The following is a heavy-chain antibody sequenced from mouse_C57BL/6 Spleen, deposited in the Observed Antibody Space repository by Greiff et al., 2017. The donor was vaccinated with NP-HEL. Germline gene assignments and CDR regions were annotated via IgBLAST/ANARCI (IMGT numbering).Heavy chain of an antibody. CDR3: ASSDDYVEGFAY. D-gene: IGHD2-4*01. Sequence: VQLQQPGTELVKPGASVKLSCKASGYTFTSYGMHWVKQRPGLGLEWIGNINPSNGGTNYTEKFKGKATLTVDKSSSTAYLQLSSLTSEDSAVYYCASSDDYVEGFAYWGQGTLVTVSA. CDR1: GYTFTSYG. CDR2: INPSNGGT. V-gene: IGHV1-53*01. J-gene: IGHJ3*01.